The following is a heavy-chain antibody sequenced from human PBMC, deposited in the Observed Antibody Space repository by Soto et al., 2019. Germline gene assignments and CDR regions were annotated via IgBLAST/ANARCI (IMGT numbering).Heavy chain of an antibody. J-gene: IGHJ4*02. V-gene: IGHV3-66*01. Sequence: GGSLRLSCAASGFTVSSNYMSWVRQAPGKGLEWVSVIYSGGSTYYADSVKGRFTISRDNSKNTLYLQMNSLRAEDTAVYYCARVLGDYYDSSGYYFDYWGQGTLVTVSS. CDR1: GFTVSSNY. CDR2: IYSGGST. CDR3: ARVLGDYYDSSGYYFDY. D-gene: IGHD3-22*01.